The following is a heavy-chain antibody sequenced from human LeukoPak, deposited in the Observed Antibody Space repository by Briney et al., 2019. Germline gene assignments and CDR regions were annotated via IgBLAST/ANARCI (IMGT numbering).Heavy chain of an antibody. CDR3: GSLRTDYDDSSGYFDY. V-gene: IGHV3-30*01. CDR1: GCTFSSYA. Sequence: RSLRLSCAASGCTFSSYAMHWVRQAPGKGLVGVAVISYDGSNKYYADSVKCRFTISRDTSKNTLYLQMNSLRAEDTAVYYCGSLRTDYDDSSGYFDYWGQGTLVTVSS. D-gene: IGHD3-22*01. J-gene: IGHJ4*02. CDR2: ISYDGSNK.